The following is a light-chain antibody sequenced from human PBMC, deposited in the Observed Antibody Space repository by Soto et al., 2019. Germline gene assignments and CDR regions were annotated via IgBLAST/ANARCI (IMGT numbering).Light chain of an antibody. Sequence: ETVLTQSPGTLSLSPGERATLSCRASQSSSSYLTWYQQRPGQAPRLLIYAASRRATGIPDRFSGSGSGTDFTLTISRLEPEDFAVYYCQPYSTSPITFGQGTRLEIK. CDR2: AAS. V-gene: IGKV3-20*01. CDR3: QPYSTSPIT. J-gene: IGKJ5*01. CDR1: QSSSSY.